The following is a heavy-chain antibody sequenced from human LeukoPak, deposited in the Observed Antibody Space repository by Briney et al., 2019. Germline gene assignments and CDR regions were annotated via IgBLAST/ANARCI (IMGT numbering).Heavy chain of an antibody. Sequence: ASVKVSCKASGYTFTGYYMHWVRQAPGQGLEWMGWINPTSGDTNYVQKFQGRVIMTRDTSISTAYVELSGVRSDDTAVYYCARGDGDGPARRAFDIWGQGTMVTVSS. V-gene: IGHV1-2*02. CDR3: ARGDGDGPARRAFDI. J-gene: IGHJ3*02. CDR2: INPTSGDT. CDR1: GYTFTGYY. D-gene: IGHD7-27*01.